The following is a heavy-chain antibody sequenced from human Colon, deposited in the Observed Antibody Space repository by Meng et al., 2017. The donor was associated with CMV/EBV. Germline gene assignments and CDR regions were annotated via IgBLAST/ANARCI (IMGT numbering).Heavy chain of an antibody. J-gene: IGHJ6*02. D-gene: IGHD1-14*01. V-gene: IGHV3-49*02. CDR2: IRSKAYGGTT. CDR1: AFTFSSYN. CDR3: VRYENLQHGMDV. Sequence: GESLKISCAASAFTFSSYNMSWVRQAPGKGLEWVGFIRSKAYGGTTEYAASVKGRFTISRDDSKSIAYLQMNSLKTEDTAVYYCVRYENLQHGMDVWGHGTTVTVSS.